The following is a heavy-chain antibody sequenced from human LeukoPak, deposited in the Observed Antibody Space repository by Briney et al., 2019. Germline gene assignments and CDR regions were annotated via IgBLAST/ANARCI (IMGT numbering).Heavy chain of an antibody. CDR3: ARDYWGSSSY. CDR2: IKQDGRET. CDR1: GFTFSRDW. D-gene: IGHD3-16*01. V-gene: IGHV3-7*01. J-gene: IGHJ4*02. Sequence: GGSLRLSCAASGFTFSRDWMNWVRQAPGKGLEWVANIKQDGRETYYMDSVKGRFTIARDNAKNSLYLQMSSLRVEDTAVYYCARDYWGSSSYWGQGTLVTVSS.